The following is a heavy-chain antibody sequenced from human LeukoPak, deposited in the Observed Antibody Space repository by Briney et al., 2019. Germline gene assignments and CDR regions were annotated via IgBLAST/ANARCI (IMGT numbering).Heavy chain of an antibody. Sequence: SETLSLTCTVAGGAISSYYWSWIRQPPGKGLEWIGYIYYSGSTNYNPSLKSRVTISVDTSKNQFSLKLSSVTAADTAVYYCARGEYSSGWYYFDYWGQGTLVTVSS. CDR3: ARGEYSSGWYYFDY. V-gene: IGHV4-59*01. J-gene: IGHJ4*02. CDR1: GGAISSYY. D-gene: IGHD6-19*01. CDR2: IYYSGST.